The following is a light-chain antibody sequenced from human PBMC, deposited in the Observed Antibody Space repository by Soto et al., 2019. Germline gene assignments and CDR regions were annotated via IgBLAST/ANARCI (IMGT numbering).Light chain of an antibody. J-gene: IGKJ5*01. CDR3: QQRSSWPIT. CDR2: QAS. CDR1: QSLTRH. Sequence: IARTKSPATLSMSSGQRVTLPCMASQSLTRHLAWYQHQPVPAPRLVIDQASRRAPGSPASLSGSGSAAAFTRPISTREHEDFAVYYCQQRSSWPITFGQGTRLEIK. V-gene: IGKV3-11*01.